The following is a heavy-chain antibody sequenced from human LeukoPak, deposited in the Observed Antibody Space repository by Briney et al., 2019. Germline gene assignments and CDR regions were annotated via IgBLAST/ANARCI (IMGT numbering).Heavy chain of an antibody. V-gene: IGHV1-2*02. CDR2: INPNSGGT. CDR3: ASGPSDLGSSSQY. Sequence: GASVKVSCKASGYTFTGYYMHWVRQAPGQGLEWMGWINPNSGGTNYAQEFQGRVTMTRDTSISTAYMELSRLRSDDTAVYYCASGPSDLGSSSQYWGQGTLVTVSS. D-gene: IGHD6-6*01. CDR1: GYTFTGYY. J-gene: IGHJ4*02.